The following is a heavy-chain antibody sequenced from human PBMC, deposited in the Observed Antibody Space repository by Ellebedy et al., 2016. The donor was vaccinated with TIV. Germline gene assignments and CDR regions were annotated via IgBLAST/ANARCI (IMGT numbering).Heavy chain of an antibody. J-gene: IGHJ6*02. CDR3: AKDHLLSLGGSYGMDV. V-gene: IGHV3-23*01. Sequence: GGSLRLXXAASGFTFCSYAMSWVRQAPGKGLEWVSAISGSGGSTYYADSVKGRFTISRDNSKNTLYLQMNSLRAEDTAVYYCAKDHLLSLGGSYGMDVWGQGTTVTVSS. CDR1: GFTFCSYA. D-gene: IGHD1-26*01. CDR2: ISGSGGST.